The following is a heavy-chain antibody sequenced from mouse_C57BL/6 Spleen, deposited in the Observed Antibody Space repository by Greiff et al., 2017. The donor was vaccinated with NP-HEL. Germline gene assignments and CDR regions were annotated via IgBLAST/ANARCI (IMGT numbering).Heavy chain of an antibody. CDR1: GFTFSDYY. V-gene: IGHV5-16*01. CDR2: INYDGSST. Sequence: EVKLMESEGGLVQPGSSMKLSCTASGFTFSDYYMAWVRQVPEKGLEWVANINYDGSSTYYLDSLKSRFIISRDNAKNILYLQMSSLKSEDTATYYCARDGGSSWDYAMDYWGQGTSVTVSS. D-gene: IGHD1-1*01. J-gene: IGHJ4*01. CDR3: ARDGGSSWDYAMDY.